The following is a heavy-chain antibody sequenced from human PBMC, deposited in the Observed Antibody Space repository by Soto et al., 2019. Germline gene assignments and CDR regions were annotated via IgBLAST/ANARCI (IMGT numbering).Heavy chain of an antibody. CDR1: GFTVSSSY. D-gene: IGHD1-26*01. Sequence: EVQLVESGGDLVQPGGSLRLSCAASGFTVSSSYMGWVRQAPGKGLEWVSSICTGVNTYYAESVRGRFTISTDNFKDTLYLQMNNLRVDDTAMYYCARHVGSYWYFDLWGRGTLVTVSS. J-gene: IGHJ2*01. CDR2: ICTGVNT. CDR3: ARHVGSYWYFDL. V-gene: IGHV3-66*04.